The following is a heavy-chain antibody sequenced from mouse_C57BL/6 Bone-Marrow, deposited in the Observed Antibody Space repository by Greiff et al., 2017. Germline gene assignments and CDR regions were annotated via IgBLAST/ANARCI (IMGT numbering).Heavy chain of an antibody. CDR1: GYTFTDYE. J-gene: IGHJ3*01. CDR2: LDPETGGT. Sequence: VKLQQSGAELVRPGASVTLSCKASGYTFTDYEMHWVKQTPVHGLEWIGALDPETGGTAYNQKFKGKAILTADKSSSTAYMELRSLTSEDSAVYYCTRYVFAYWGQGTLVTVSA. CDR3: TRYVFAY. V-gene: IGHV1-15*01.